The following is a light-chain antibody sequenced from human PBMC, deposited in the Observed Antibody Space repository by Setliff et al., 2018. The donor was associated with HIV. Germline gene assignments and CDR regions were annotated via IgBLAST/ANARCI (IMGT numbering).Light chain of an antibody. CDR2: EVS. Sequence: QSVLTQPASVSGSPGQSIIISCTGTSSDVGTYNLVSWYQLLPGKAPKVLIYEVSNRPSGISNRFSGSKSGNTASLTISGLQAEDEADYYCSSYTSGSTQVFGTGTKVTVL. CDR3: SSYTSGSTQV. V-gene: IGLV2-14*02. J-gene: IGLJ1*01. CDR1: SSDVGTYNL.